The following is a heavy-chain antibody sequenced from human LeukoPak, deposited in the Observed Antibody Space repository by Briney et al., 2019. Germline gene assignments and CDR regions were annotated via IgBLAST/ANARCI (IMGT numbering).Heavy chain of an antibody. D-gene: IGHD3-3*01. V-gene: IGHV4-39*01. CDR1: GGSISSSSYY. CDR3: ARDLTSTYNWFDP. J-gene: IGHJ5*02. Sequence: PSETLSLTCTVSGGSISSSSYYWGWIRQPPGKGLEWIGSIYYSGSTYYNPSLKSRVTISVDTSKSQFSLKLSSVTAADTAVYYCARDLTSTYNWFDPWGQGTLVTVSS. CDR2: IYYSGST.